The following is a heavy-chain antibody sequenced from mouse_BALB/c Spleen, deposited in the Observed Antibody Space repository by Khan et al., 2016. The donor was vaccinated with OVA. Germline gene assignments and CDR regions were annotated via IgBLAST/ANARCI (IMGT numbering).Heavy chain of an antibody. D-gene: IGHD3-3*01. CDR2: ITYSGST. J-gene: IGHJ3*01. V-gene: IGHV3-2*02. Sequence: EVELVESGPGLVKPSQSLSLTCTVTGYSITSDYAWNWIRQFPGNKLEWMGYITYSGSTSYTPSLQSRISLTRDTSKNQFFLQLNSVTTGDTATYYCARGRAYWGQGTLVTVSA. CDR3: ARGRAY. CDR1: GYSITSDYA.